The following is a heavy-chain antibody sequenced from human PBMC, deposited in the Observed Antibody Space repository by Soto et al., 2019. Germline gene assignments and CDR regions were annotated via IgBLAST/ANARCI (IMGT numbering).Heavy chain of an antibody. CDR2: ISGSGGST. CDR3: AKDLRITMVRGWVGWFDP. CDR1: GFTFSSYA. D-gene: IGHD3-10*01. Sequence: PGGSLRLSCAASGFTFSSYAMSWVRQAPGKGLEWVSAISGSGGSTYYADSVKGRFTISRDNSKNTLYLQMNSLRAEDTAVYYCAKDLRITMVRGWVGWFDPWGQGTLVTVSS. J-gene: IGHJ5*02. V-gene: IGHV3-23*01.